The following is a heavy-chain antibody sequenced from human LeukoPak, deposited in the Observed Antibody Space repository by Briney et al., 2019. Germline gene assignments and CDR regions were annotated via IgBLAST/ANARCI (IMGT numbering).Heavy chain of an antibody. CDR2: IYYSGST. V-gene: IGHV4-39*01. CDR1: GGSISSSSYY. J-gene: IGHJ6*03. CDR3: ARLRELPPLGYMDV. D-gene: IGHD1-26*01. Sequence: SETLPLTCTVSGGSISSSSYYWGWIRQPPGKGLEWIGSIYYSGSTYYNPSLKSRVTISVDTSKNQFSLKLSSVTAADTAVYYCARLRELPPLGYMDVWGKGTTVTVSS.